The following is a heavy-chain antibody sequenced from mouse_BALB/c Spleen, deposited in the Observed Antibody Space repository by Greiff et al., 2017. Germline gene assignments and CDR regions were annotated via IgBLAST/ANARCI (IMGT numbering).Heavy chain of an antibody. CDR1: GFSLTSYG. CDR3: ARDGSTMITTEGFAY. CDR2: IWAGGST. Sequence: VQLVESGPGLVAPSQSLSITCTVSGFSLTSYGVHWVRQPPGKGLEWLGVIWAGGSTNYNSALMSRLSISKDNSKSQVFLKMNSLQTDDTAMYYCARDGSTMITTEGFAYWGQGTLVTVSA. D-gene: IGHD2-4*01. V-gene: IGHV2-9*02. J-gene: IGHJ3*01.